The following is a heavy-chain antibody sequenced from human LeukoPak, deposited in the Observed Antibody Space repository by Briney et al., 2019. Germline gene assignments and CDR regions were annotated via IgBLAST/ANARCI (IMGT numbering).Heavy chain of an antibody. Sequence: ASVKVSCKASGYTFTSYGISWVRQAPGQGLEWMGWMNPNSGNTSYAQNFQGRVTVTRDTSTTTVHMELRGLRSEDTAVYYCARDQEGFDYWGQGTVVTVSS. CDR3: ARDQEGFDY. V-gene: IGHV1-8*01. CDR1: GYTFTSYG. J-gene: IGHJ4*02. CDR2: MNPNSGNT.